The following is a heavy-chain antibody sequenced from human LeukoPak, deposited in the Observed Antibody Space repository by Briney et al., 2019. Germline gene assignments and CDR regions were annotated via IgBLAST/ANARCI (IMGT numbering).Heavy chain of an antibody. J-gene: IGHJ5*02. Sequence: GGSLRLSCAASGFTFSSYGMHWVRQAPGKGLEWVAVISYGGSNKYYADSVKGRFTISRDNSKNTLYLQMNSLRAEDTAVYYCAKDPRFGEFQPWGQGTLVTVSS. D-gene: IGHD3-10*01. V-gene: IGHV3-30*18. CDR1: GFTFSSYG. CDR3: AKDPRFGEFQP. CDR2: ISYGGSNK.